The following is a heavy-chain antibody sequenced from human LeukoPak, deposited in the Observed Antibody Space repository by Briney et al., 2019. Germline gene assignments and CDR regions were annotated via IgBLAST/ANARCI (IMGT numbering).Heavy chain of an antibody. CDR3: ARDKPAAGGGYGSLFDY. CDR2: IKQDESEK. D-gene: IGHD6-13*01. J-gene: IGHJ4*02. CDR1: GFTYNSYW. Sequence: PGGSLRLSCAASGFTYNSYWMSWVRQTPGKGLEWVANIKQDESEKYYVDSVKGRFTISRDNAKNSLFLQVISLRAEDTAVYYCARDKPAAGGGYGSLFDYWGQGTLVTVSP. V-gene: IGHV3-7*03.